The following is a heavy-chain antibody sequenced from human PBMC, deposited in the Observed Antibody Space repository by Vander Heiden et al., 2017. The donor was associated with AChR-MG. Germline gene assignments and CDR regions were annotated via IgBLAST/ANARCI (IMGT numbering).Heavy chain of an antibody. CDR1: GGTFSSYA. V-gene: IGHV1-69*06. CDR3: AKVREDSSGYYPDY. D-gene: IGHD3-22*01. J-gene: IGHJ4*02. Sequence: QVQLVQSGAEVKKPGSSVKVSCKASGGTFSSYAISWVRQAPGQGLEWMGGIIPIFGTANYAQKVQGRVTITADKSTSTAYMELSRMRSEDTAVYYCAKVREDSSGYYPDYWGQGTLVTVSS. CDR2: IIPIFGTA.